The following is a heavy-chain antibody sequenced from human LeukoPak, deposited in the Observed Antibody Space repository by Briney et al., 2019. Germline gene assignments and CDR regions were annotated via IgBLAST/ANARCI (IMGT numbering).Heavy chain of an antibody. D-gene: IGHD6-13*01. J-gene: IGHJ4*02. Sequence: PGGSLRLSCAASGFTFSSYAMSWVRQAPGKRLEWVSAISGSGNYTYYADSVKGRFTISRDNSKNTLYLQMNSLRAEDTAVYYCAKDRHPGGGYFNYGARGTLVPVPS. V-gene: IGHV3-23*01. CDR2: ISGSGNYT. CDR1: GFTFSSYA. CDR3: AKDRHPGGGYFNY.